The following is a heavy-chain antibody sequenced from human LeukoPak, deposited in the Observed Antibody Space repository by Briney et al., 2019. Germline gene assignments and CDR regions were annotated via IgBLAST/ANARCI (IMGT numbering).Heavy chain of an antibody. Sequence: GGSLRLSRAVSGFTFSNAWMSWVRQAPGQGLGWVGRIKSKTDGGTTDYAAPVKGRLTISRDDSKNTLYLQMNSLKTEDTAVYYCTSESRWGDYWGEGTLVTVSS. CDR1: GFTFSNAW. D-gene: IGHD3-16*01. V-gene: IGHV3-15*01. J-gene: IGHJ4*02. CDR2: IKSKTDGGTT. CDR3: TSESRWGDY.